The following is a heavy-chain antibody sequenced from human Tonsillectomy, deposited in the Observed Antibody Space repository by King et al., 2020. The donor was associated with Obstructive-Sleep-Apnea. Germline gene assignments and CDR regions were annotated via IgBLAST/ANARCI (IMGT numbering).Heavy chain of an antibody. Sequence: VQLVESGGGLVKPGGSLRLSCAASGFTFSNAWMSWVRQAPGKGLEWVGRIKSKTDGGTTDYAAPVKGRFTISSEDSKNTLYLQMNSLKTEDTAVYYCTSSIVVVYYYGMDVWGQGTTVTVSS. V-gene: IGHV3-15*01. CDR2: IKSKTDGGTT. J-gene: IGHJ6*02. CDR1: GFTFSNAW. CDR3: TSSIVVVYYYGMDV. D-gene: IGHD2-2*01.